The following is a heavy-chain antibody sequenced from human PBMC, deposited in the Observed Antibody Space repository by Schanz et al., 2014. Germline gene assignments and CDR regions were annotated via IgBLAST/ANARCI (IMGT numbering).Heavy chain of an antibody. Sequence: QVQLVQSGAEVKKPGASVKVSCKASGYNLIRYGISWVRQAPGQGLEWMGWISPYNGNTKYAEKLEDRVTMTTDISTSTAYMQLRSLTSDDTAVYYCARDNLVSSSWYNYYGMDVWGQGTLVTVSS. CDR2: ISPYNGNT. CDR3: ARDNLVSSSWYNYYGMDV. V-gene: IGHV1-18*01. D-gene: IGHD6-13*01. CDR1: GYNLIRYG. J-gene: IGHJ6*02.